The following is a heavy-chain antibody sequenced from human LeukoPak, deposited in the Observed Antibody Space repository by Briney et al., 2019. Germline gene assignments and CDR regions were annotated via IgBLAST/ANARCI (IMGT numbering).Heavy chain of an antibody. D-gene: IGHD1-26*01. CDR2: IYPGDSDT. CDR1: GYSFSNYW. CDR3: ARHYTWDQGLYFDY. V-gene: IGHV5-51*01. Sequence: GESLKISCKASGYSFSNYWIGWVRQMPGKGLEFMGIIYPGDSDTRYSPSFQGQVTISADKSISTAYLQWSSLQASDTAMYYCARHYTWDQGLYFDYWGQGTLVTVSS. J-gene: IGHJ4*02.